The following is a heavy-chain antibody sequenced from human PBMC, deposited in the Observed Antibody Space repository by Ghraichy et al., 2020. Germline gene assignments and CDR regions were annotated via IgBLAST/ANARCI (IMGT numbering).Heavy chain of an antibody. CDR3: ARGLTGTSRGFHH. CDR2: INSDGSST. D-gene: IGHD1-20*01. Sequence: GESLNISCAASGFTFSSYWMHWVRQAPGKGLVWVSRINSDGSSTSYADSVKGRFTISRDNAKNTLYLQMNSLRAEDTAVYYCARGLTGTSRGFHHWGQGTLVTVSS. V-gene: IGHV3-74*01. CDR1: GFTFSSYW. J-gene: IGHJ1*01.